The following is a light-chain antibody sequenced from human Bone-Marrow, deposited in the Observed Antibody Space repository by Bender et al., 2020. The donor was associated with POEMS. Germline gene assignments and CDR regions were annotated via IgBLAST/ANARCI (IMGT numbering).Light chain of an antibody. CDR1: SSNTGSGYD. Sequence: QSVLTQPPSVSGAPGQRVTISCTGSSSNTGSGYDINWYQHLPGTAPKLLIYGYNNRPSGVPDRFSGSKSGNTASLTISGLQAEDEADYFCCSYSGGFTSFVFGTGTKVTVL. J-gene: IGLJ1*01. CDR3: CSYSGGFTSFV. CDR2: GYN. V-gene: IGLV1-40*01.